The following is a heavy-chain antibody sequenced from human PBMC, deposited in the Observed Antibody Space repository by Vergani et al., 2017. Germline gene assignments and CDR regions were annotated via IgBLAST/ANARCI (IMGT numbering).Heavy chain of an antibody. Sequence: QVQLVQSGAEVKKPGSSVKVSCKASGGTFSSYAISWVRQAPGQGLEWMGGIIPIFGTANYEQKFQGRVTITADESTSTAYMELSSLRSEDTAVYYCAREPDPGDVEMAIPQGDYWGQGTLVTVSS. J-gene: IGHJ4*02. V-gene: IGHV1-69*01. CDR3: AREPDPGDVEMAIPQGDY. CDR2: IIPIFGTA. CDR1: GGTFSSYA. D-gene: IGHD5-24*01.